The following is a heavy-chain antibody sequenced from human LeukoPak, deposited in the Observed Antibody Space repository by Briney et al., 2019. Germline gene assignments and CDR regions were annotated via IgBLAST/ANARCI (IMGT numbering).Heavy chain of an antibody. J-gene: IGHJ4*02. Sequence: GGSLRLSCAASGFTFSGYAMSWVRPAPGEGLEWVSAISGSGGSTYYADSVKGRLTISRDNSKNTLYLQMNSLRVEDTAVYYCANGYSSGWYGFGYWGQGTLVIVSS. CDR3: ANGYSSGWYGFGY. V-gene: IGHV3-23*01. CDR2: ISGSGGST. CDR1: GFTFSGYA. D-gene: IGHD6-19*01.